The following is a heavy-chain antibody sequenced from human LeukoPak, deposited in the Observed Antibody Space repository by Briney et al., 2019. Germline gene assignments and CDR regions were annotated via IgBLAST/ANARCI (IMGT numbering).Heavy chain of an antibody. CDR1: GFTFSSYG. Sequence: PGRSLRLSCAASGFTFSSYGMNWVRQAPGKGLEWVAGISYDGSNKYYADSVKGRFTISRDNSKNTLYLRMNSLRAEDTTEYYCVKEYGVDWGQGTLVTVSS. CDR2: ISYDGSNK. J-gene: IGHJ4*02. D-gene: IGHD4-17*01. CDR3: VKEYGVD. V-gene: IGHV3-30*18.